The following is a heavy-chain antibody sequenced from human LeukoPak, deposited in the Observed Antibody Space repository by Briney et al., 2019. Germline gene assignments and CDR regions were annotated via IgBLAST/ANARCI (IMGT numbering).Heavy chain of an antibody. CDR1: GGSISSYY. D-gene: IGHD1-14*01. CDR2: IYYSGST. Sequence: PSETLSLTCTVSGGSISSYYWSWIRQPPGKGLEWIGYIYYSGSTNYNPSLKSRVTISVDTSKNQFSLKLSSVTAADTAEYYCARRNHYYYYYMDVWGKGTTVTVSS. V-gene: IGHV4-59*01. CDR3: ARRNHYYYYYMDV. J-gene: IGHJ6*03.